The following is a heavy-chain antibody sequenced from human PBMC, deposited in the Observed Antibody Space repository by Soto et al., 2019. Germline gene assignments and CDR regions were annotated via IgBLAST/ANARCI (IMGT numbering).Heavy chain of an antibody. CDR2: ISAYNGNT. CDR1: GYTFTSYG. J-gene: IGHJ6*02. Sequence: QVQLVQSGAEVKKPGASVKVSCKASGYTFTSYGISWVRQAPGQGLEWMGWISAYNGNTNYAQKLQGRVTMTTDTSTSTAYRELRSLRSDDTAVYYCARQKLKGESSSSMRGGYYYYGMDVWGQGTTVTVSS. CDR3: ARQKLKGESSSSMRGGYYYYGMDV. D-gene: IGHD6-6*01. V-gene: IGHV1-18*01.